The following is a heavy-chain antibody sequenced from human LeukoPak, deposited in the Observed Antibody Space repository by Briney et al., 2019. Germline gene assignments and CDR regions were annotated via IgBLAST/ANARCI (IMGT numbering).Heavy chain of an antibody. D-gene: IGHD3-22*01. CDR3: ASAEYYYDSSGYYAPYYSDY. J-gene: IGHJ4*02. Sequence: PSETLSLTCSVSGYSISSGPYWGWIRQPPGQGLEWIASIYLGGTTYYTPSLKSRVTISVDTSKNQLSLRLSSVTAADTAVYYCASAEYYYDSSGYYAPYYSDYWGQGTLVTVSS. V-gene: IGHV4-38-2*01. CDR1: GYSISSGPY. CDR2: IYLGGTT.